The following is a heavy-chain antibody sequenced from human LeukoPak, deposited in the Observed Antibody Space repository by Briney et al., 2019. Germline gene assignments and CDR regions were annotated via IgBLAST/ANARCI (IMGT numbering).Heavy chain of an antibody. J-gene: IGHJ6*02. D-gene: IGHD6-6*01. CDR2: ISYDGSNK. CDR3: ARAPRIAANYYYGMDV. V-gene: IGHV3-30-3*01. Sequence: GGSLRLSCAASGFTFSSYAMHWVRQAPGKGLEWVAVISYDGSNKYYADSVKGRFTISRDNSKNTLYLQMNSLRAEDTAVYYCARAPRIAANYYYGMDVWGQGTTVTVPS. CDR1: GFTFSSYA.